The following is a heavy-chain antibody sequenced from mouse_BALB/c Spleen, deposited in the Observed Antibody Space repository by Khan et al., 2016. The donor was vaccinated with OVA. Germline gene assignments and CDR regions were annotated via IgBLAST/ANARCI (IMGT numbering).Heavy chain of an antibody. D-gene: IGHD6-1*01. CDR3: ARVITRDY. CDR1: GYTFTSYW. J-gene: IGHJ2*01. V-gene: IGHV1S81*02. CDR2: INPSNGRT. Sequence: HVQLQQPGAELVKPGASVKLSCKASGYTFTSYWMHWVKQRPGQGLEWIGEINPSNGRTNYNEKFKSKATLTVDKSSSTAYMQLSSPTSEDSAVYYCARVITRDYWGQGTTLTVSS.